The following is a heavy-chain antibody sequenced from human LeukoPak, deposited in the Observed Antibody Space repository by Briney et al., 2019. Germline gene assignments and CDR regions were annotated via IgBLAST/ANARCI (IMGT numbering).Heavy chain of an antibody. J-gene: IGHJ6*02. D-gene: IGHD3-16*01. Sequence: GASVKVSCKASGYTFTSYDINWVRQATGQGLEWMGGMNPNSGNTGYAQKFQGRVTMTRNTSISTAYMELSSLRSEDTAVYYCARGRGKIHYYYGMDVWGQGTTVTVSS. CDR1: GYTFTSYD. V-gene: IGHV1-8*01. CDR3: ARGRGKIHYYYGMDV. CDR2: MNPNSGNT.